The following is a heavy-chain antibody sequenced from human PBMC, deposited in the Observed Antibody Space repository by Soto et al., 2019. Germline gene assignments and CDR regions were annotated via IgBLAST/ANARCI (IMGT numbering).Heavy chain of an antibody. CDR3: ARLGGFSGYGYRGAIDS. Sequence: GASVKVSCKASGYTFTTYAISWLRQAPGQGLEWMGWMNTYAGNTDYAQSLRGRVTMTRDTSTDTAYMELRSLRSDDTAIYYCARLGGFSGYGYRGAIDSWGQGTLVTVSS. J-gene: IGHJ4*02. CDR2: MNTYAGNT. V-gene: IGHV1-18*01. CDR1: GYTFTTYA. D-gene: IGHD5-12*01.